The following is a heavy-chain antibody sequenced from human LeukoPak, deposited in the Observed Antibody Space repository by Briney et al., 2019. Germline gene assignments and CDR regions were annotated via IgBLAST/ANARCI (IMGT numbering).Heavy chain of an antibody. CDR3: ARGLSCDILTGYPLYYFDY. J-gene: IGHJ4*02. Sequence: SETLSLTCAVYGGSFSGYYWSWIRQPPGKGLEWIGEINHSGSTNYNPSLKSRVTISVDTSKNQFSLKLSSVTAADTAVYYCARGLSCDILTGYPLYYFDYWGQGTLVTVSS. V-gene: IGHV4-34*01. CDR1: GGSFSGYY. CDR2: INHSGST. D-gene: IGHD3-9*01.